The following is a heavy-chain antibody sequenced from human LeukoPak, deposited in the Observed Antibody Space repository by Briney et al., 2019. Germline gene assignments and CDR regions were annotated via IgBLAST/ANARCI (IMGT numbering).Heavy chain of an antibody. CDR1: GGSISSSNW. D-gene: IGHD4-17*01. CDR3: ARVSGFGDYAFDY. V-gene: IGHV4-4*02. Sequence: SETLSLTCAVSGGSISSSNWWSWVRQPPGKGLEWIGEIYHSGSTNYNPSLKSRVTTSVDKSKNQFSLKLSSVTAADTAVYYCARVSGFGDYAFDYWGQGTLVTVSS. CDR2: IYHSGST. J-gene: IGHJ4*02.